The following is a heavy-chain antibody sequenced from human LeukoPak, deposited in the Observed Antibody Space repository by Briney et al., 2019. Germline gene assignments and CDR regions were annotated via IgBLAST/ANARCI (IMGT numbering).Heavy chain of an antibody. J-gene: IGHJ4*02. CDR2: IIPIFGTA. CDR1: GGTFSSYA. CDR3: ARGGYYDSSGYYGY. Sequence: SVKVSCKASGGTFSSYAISWVRQAHGQGLEWMGGIIPIFGTANYAQKFQGWVTMTRDTSISTAYMELSRLRSDDTAVYYCARGGYYDSSGYYGYWGQGTLVTVSS. D-gene: IGHD3-22*01. V-gene: IGHV1-69*05.